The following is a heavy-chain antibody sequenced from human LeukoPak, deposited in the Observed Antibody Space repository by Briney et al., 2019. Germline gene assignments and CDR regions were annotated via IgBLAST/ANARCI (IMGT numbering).Heavy chain of an antibody. V-gene: IGHV3-30*03. D-gene: IGHD4-23*01. CDR1: GFTFSSYG. Sequence: PGGSLRLSCAASGFTFSSYGMHWVRQAPGKGLEWVAVISYDGSNKYYADSVKGRFTISRDNSKNTLYLQMNSLRAEDTAVYYRARDLNGGNSQIDYYYGMDVWGQGTTVTVSS. J-gene: IGHJ6*02. CDR2: ISYDGSNK. CDR3: ARDLNGGNSQIDYYYGMDV.